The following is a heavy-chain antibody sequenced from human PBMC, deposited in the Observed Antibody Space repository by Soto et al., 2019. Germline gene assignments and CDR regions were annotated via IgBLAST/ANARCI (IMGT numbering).Heavy chain of an antibody. V-gene: IGHV5-10-1*01. J-gene: IGHJ4*02. CDR2: IDPSDSYT. CDR1: GYTFTSYW. D-gene: IGHD6-19*01. CDR3: ATSYPIAVAGSI. Sequence: EVQLVQSGAEVKKPGESLRISCKGSGYTFTSYWISWVRQMPGKGLEWMGRIDPSDSYTNYSPSFQGHVTISADRSNSTAYLQWSSLKASDTAMYYCATSYPIAVAGSIWGQGTLVTVSS.